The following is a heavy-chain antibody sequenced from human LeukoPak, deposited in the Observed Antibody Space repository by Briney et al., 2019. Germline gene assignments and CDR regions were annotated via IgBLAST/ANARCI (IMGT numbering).Heavy chain of an antibody. CDR1: GFTFSNAW. CDR3: TTDHALDCGGDCYRYYYYYYMDV. J-gene: IGHJ6*03. V-gene: IGHV3-15*01. Sequence: GGSPRLSCAASGFTFSNAWMSWVRQAPGKGLEWVGRIKSKTDGGTTDYAAPVKGRFTISRDDSKNTLYLQMNSLKPEDTAVYYCTTDHALDCGGDCYRYYYYYYMDVWGKGTTVTVSS. D-gene: IGHD2-21*01. CDR2: IKSKTDGGTT.